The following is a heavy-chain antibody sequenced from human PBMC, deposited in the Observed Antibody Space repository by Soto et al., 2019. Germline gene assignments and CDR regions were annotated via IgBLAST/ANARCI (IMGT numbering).Heavy chain of an antibody. V-gene: IGHV5-51*01. CDR1: GYSFTSYW. J-gene: IGHJ6*02. CDR3: AICMRDYYDSSEAGGRQGYYYGMDV. Sequence: PGESLKISCKGSGYSFTSYWIGWVRQMPGKGLEWMGIIYPGDSDTRYSPSFQGQVTISADKSISTAYLQWSSLKASDTAMYYCAICMRDYYDSSEAGGRQGYYYGMDVWGQGTTVTVSS. D-gene: IGHD3-22*01. CDR2: IYPGDSDT.